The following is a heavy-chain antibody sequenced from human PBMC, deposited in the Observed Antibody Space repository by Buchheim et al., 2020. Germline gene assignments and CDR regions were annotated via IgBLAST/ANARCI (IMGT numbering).Heavy chain of an antibody. D-gene: IGHD6-6*01. J-gene: IGHJ6*02. Sequence: QVQLVQSGAEVKKPGASVKVSCKASGYTFTGYYMHWVRQAPGQGLEWMGRINPNSGGTNYAQKFQGRVTMTRDTSISTAYMELSRLRSDDTAVYYCAGIEYSSSPDFGASYYGMDVWGQGTT. CDR2: INPNSGGT. CDR3: AGIEYSSSPDFGASYYGMDV. CDR1: GYTFTGYY. V-gene: IGHV1-2*06.